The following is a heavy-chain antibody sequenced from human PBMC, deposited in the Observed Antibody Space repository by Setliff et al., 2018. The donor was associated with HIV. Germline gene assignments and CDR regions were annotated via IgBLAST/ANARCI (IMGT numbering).Heavy chain of an antibody. D-gene: IGHD3-3*01. Sequence: SETLSLTCTVSGISISSYYWNWIRQPPGKGLEWIGEIIHSGSTNYNPSLKSRVTISVDMSKNQFSLKLSSVTAADTTIYYCARGPLVTDFWSGIGTFDVWGQGTMVTVSS. CDR2: IIHSGST. CDR3: ARGPLVTDFWSGIGTFDV. J-gene: IGHJ3*01. CDR1: GISISSYY. V-gene: IGHV4-34*01.